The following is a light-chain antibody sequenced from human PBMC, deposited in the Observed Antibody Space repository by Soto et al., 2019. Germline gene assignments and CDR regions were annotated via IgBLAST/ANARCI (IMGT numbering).Light chain of an antibody. J-gene: IGLJ2*01. CDR1: NSDLGGSNY. CDR3: SSYTSSSTVI. V-gene: IGLV2-14*03. CDR2: DLN. Sequence: QSALTQPASVSGSPGQSITISCTGTNSDLGGSNYVSWYQQHPGKAPKLMIYDLNSRPAGVSNRSSGSKSGNTASLTISGLQAEDEAHYHCSSYTSSSTVIFGGGTKVTVL.